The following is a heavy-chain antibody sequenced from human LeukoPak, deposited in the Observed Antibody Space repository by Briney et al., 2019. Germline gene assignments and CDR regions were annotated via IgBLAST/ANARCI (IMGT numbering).Heavy chain of an antibody. CDR3: ARNGDYLWDFFDY. D-gene: IGHD4-17*01. V-gene: IGHV4-59*01. CDR2: IYYSWST. J-gene: IGHJ4*02. CDR1: CASITSCY. Sequence: SETLSLTWTVACASITSCYWSWSRQPPGEGLEWGGYIYYSWSTNYNPSFKGRVTISVDTSKNQFSLKLISVTDADAAVYYCARNGDYLWDFFDYWGQGTLVTVCS.